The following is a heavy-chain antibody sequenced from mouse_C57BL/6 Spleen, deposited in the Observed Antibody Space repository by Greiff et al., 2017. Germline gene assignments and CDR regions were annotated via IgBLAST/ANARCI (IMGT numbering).Heavy chain of an antibody. CDR1: GYSITSGYY. CDR2: ISYDGSN. Sequence: DVQLQESGPGLVKPSQSLSLTCSVTGYSITSGYYWNWIRQFPGNKLEWMGYISYDGSNNYNPSLKNRISITRDTSKNQFFLKLNSVTTEDTATYYCAIRRPHYYAMDYWGQGTSVTVSS. J-gene: IGHJ4*01. D-gene: IGHD2-12*01. V-gene: IGHV3-6*01. CDR3: AIRRPHYYAMDY.